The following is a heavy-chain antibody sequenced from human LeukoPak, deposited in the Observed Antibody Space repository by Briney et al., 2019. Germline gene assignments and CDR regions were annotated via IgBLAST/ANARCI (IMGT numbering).Heavy chain of an antibody. CDR2: MNPNSGNT. CDR3: ARVNLDYDSSGYYYVSEYFQH. V-gene: IGHV1-8*03. J-gene: IGHJ1*01. D-gene: IGHD3-22*01. Sequence: ASVKVSCKASGYTFTGYYMHWVRQAPGQGLEWMGWMNPNSGNTGYAQKFQGRVTITRNTSISTAYMELSSLRFEDTAVYYCARVNLDYDSSGYYYVSEYFQHWGQGTLVTVSS. CDR1: GYTFTGYY.